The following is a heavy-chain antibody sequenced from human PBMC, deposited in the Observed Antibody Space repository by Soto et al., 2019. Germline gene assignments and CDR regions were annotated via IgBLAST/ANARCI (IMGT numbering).Heavy chain of an antibody. J-gene: IGHJ4*02. CDR1: GGTFSSYA. Sequence: ASVKVSCKASGGTFSSYAISWVRQAPGQGLEWMGGIIPIFGTANYAQKFQGRVTITADESTSTAYMELSSLRSEDTAVYYCATVPYYYDSSGYYFDYWGQGTLVTVSS. CDR2: IIPIFGTA. D-gene: IGHD3-22*01. CDR3: ATVPYYYDSSGYYFDY. V-gene: IGHV1-69*13.